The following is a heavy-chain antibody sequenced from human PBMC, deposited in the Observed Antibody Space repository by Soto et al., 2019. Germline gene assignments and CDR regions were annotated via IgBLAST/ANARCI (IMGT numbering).Heavy chain of an antibody. V-gene: IGHV1-3*01. CDR2: INAGNGNT. Sequence: ASVKVSCKASGYTFTSYAMHWVRQAPGQRLEWMGWINAGNGNTKYSQKFQGSVTITRDTSASTAYMEVSSLRSEDTAVYYCARMSGTNFIYDSWGRGTLVTASS. J-gene: IGHJ4*02. CDR1: GYTFTSYA. D-gene: IGHD1-7*01. CDR3: ARMSGTNFIYDS.